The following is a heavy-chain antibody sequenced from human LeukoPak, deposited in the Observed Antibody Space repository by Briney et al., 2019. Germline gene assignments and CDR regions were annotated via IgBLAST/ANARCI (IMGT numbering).Heavy chain of an antibody. Sequence: ASVKVSCKASGYTFTSYGISWVRQAPGQGLEWMGLITAYYGNTNYAQKLQGRVTMTTDTSTSTAYMELRSLRSDDTAVYYCARDLDDILTGYQDAFDIWGQGTMVTVSS. D-gene: IGHD3-9*01. CDR2: ITAYYGNT. CDR1: GYTFTSYG. CDR3: ARDLDDILTGYQDAFDI. V-gene: IGHV1-18*04. J-gene: IGHJ3*02.